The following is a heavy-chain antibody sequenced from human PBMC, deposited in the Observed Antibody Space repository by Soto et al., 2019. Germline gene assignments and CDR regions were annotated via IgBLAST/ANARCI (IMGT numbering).Heavy chain of an antibody. CDR1: GFTFTSSA. Sequence: SVKVSCKASGFTFTSSAVQWVRQARGQRLEWIGWIVVGSGNTNYAQKFQERVTITRDMSTSTAYTELSSLRSEDTAVYYCAAEYCSSTSCYTYYYYGMDVWGQGTTVTVSS. D-gene: IGHD2-2*02. V-gene: IGHV1-58*01. CDR3: AAEYCSSTSCYTYYYYGMDV. CDR2: IVVGSGNT. J-gene: IGHJ6*02.